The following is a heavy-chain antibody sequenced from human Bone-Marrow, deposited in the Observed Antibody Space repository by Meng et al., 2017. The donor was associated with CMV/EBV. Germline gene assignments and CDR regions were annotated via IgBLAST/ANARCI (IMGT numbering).Heavy chain of an antibody. J-gene: IGHJ4*02. V-gene: IGHV3-49*04. Sequence: LSLTCTASGFTFGDYAMSWVRQAPGKGLEWVGFIRSKAYGGTTEYAASVKGRFTITRDDSKSIAYLQMNSLKTEDTAVYYCTRDSLGLGMYYFDYWGQGTLVTVSS. CDR2: IRSKAYGGTT. CDR1: GFTFGDYA. D-gene: IGHD2-2*03. CDR3: TRDSLGLGMYYFDY.